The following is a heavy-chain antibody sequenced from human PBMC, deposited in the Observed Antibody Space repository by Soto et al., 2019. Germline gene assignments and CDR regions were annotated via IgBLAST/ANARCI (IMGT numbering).Heavy chain of an antibody. CDR2: INHSGST. Sequence: SETLSLTCAVDGGSCSGYYWSWIRQPPGKGLEWIGEINHSGSTNYNPSLKSRVTISVDTSKNQFSLKLSSVTAADTAVYYCARGREYSGYGRPYYYYYMDVWGKGTTVTVSS. D-gene: IGHD5-12*01. V-gene: IGHV4-34*01. CDR1: GGSCSGYY. CDR3: ARGREYSGYGRPYYYYYMDV. J-gene: IGHJ6*03.